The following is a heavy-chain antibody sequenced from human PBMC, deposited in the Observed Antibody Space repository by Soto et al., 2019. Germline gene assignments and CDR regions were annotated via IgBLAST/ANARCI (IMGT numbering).Heavy chain of an antibody. CDR1: GYSFSTYS. CDR2: INGANGNT. CDR3: ARGKGMEENYYYHGMYV. V-gene: IGHV1-3*01. J-gene: IGHJ6*02. D-gene: IGHD1-1*01. Sequence: QVQVVQSGAEVKKPGASVKVSCKASGYSFSTYSMHWVRQAPGQGLEWMGWINGANGNTRYSQKFKDRVSISRDTPASTGYMELSSLRSEDTAVYYCARGKGMEENYYYHGMYVWGPGTTVIVSS.